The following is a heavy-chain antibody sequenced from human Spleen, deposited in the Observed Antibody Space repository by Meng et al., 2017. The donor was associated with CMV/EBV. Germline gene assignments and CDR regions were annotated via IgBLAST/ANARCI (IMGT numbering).Heavy chain of an antibody. CDR1: GFTFKNNA. D-gene: IGHD3-16*01. J-gene: IGHJ4*02. CDR2: TGGSGLTS. V-gene: IGHV3-23*01. Sequence: GESLKISCEASGFTFKNNAMSWVRQAPGKGLEWVSVTGGSGLTSRYADSVKGRFTISRENSKNTVYLQMNSLRVEDTAIYYCARDNLGDHWGQGTLVTVSS. CDR3: ARDNLGDH.